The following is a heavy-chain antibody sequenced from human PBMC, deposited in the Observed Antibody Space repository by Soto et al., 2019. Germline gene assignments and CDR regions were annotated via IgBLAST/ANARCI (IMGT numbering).Heavy chain of an antibody. CDR1: GFTFSSYA. CDR2: ISGSGGST. J-gene: IGHJ6*03. D-gene: IGHD3-3*01. CDR3: ATGFRFLEWLPMKGRSTYYMDV. Sequence: GGSLRLSCAASGFTFSSYAMSWVRQAPGKGLEWVSAISGSGGSTYYADSVKGRFTISRDNSKNTLYLQMNSLRAEDTAVYYCATGFRFLEWLPMKGRSTYYMDVWGKGTTVTVSS. V-gene: IGHV3-23*01.